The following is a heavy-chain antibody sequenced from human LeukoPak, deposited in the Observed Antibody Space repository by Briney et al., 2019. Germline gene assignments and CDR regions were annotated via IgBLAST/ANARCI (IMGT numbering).Heavy chain of an antibody. CDR2: INTNTGNP. Sequence: ASVKVSCKASGYTFTTYAINWVRQAPGQGLEWVGWINTNTGNPTYAQGFTGRFVFSLDASVSTAYLQISSLKAEDTAVYYCARDLQYYDLWSGYLTYYYYYMDVWGKGTTVTVSS. V-gene: IGHV7-4-1*02. CDR3: ARDLQYYDLWSGYLTYYYYYMDV. D-gene: IGHD3-3*01. CDR1: GYTFTTYA. J-gene: IGHJ6*03.